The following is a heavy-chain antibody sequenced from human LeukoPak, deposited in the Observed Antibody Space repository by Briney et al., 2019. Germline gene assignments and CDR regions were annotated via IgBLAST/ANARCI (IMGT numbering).Heavy chain of an antibody. V-gene: IGHV3-48*01. CDR1: GFTFSSYS. D-gene: IGHD2-21*02. J-gene: IGHJ6*02. CDR2: ISSSSSTI. Sequence: GGSLRLSCAASGFTFSSYSMNWVRQAPGKGLEWVSYISSSSSTIYYADSVKGRFTISRDNAKNSLYLQMNSLRAEDTAVYYCARDFPYCGGDCPPPNYYYGMDVWGQGTTVTVSS. CDR3: ARDFPYCGGDCPPPNYYYGMDV.